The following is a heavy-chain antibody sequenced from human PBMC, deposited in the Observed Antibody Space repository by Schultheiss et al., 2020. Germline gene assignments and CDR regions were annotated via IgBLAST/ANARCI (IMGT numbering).Heavy chain of an antibody. CDR1: GFSFSGHD. D-gene: IGHD3-10*01. Sequence: GGSLRLSCAAYGFSFSGHDMYWVRQVPGKGLEWVSVIGTAGDTYYPGSVKGRFTISRDNSKNTLYLQMNSLRAEDTAVYYCAKDRGPTYAEFDFWGQGTLVTVSS. V-gene: IGHV3-13*01. CDR3: AKDRGPTYAEFDF. CDR2: IGTAGDT. J-gene: IGHJ4*02.